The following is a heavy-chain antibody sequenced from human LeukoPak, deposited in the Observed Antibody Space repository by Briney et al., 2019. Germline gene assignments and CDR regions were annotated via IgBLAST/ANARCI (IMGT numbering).Heavy chain of an antibody. Sequence: PSETLSLTCTVSGGSISSGGYYWSWIRRHPGKGLEWIGYIYYSGSTYYNPSLKSRVTISVDTSKNQFSLKLSSVTAADTAVYYCARGIVVVPAAYFDYWGQGTLVTVSS. J-gene: IGHJ4*02. D-gene: IGHD2-2*01. CDR1: GGSISSGGYY. V-gene: IGHV4-31*03. CDR3: ARGIVVVPAAYFDY. CDR2: IYYSGST.